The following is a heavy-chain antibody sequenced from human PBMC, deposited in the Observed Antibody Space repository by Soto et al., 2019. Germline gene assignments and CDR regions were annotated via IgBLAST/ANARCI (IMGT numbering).Heavy chain of an antibody. CDR1: GYTFTSYA. J-gene: IGHJ5*02. V-gene: IGHV1-3*01. CDR2: INAGNGNT. CDR3: ARDGDQYGSGGQSEFDP. Sequence: GASVKVSCKASGYTFTSYAMHWVRQAPGQRLEWMGWINAGNGNTKYSQKFQGRVTITRDTSASTAYMELSSLRSEDTAVYYCARDGDQYGSGGQSEFDPWGQGTLVTVSS. D-gene: IGHD3-10*01.